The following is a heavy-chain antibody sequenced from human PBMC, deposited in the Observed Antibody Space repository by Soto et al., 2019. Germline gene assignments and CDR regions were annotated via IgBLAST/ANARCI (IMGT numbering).Heavy chain of an antibody. V-gene: IGHV4-39*01. Sequence: PSETLSLTCTVSGGSISSSSYYWGWIRQPPGKGLEWIGSIYYSGGTYYNPSRKGRVTISVDTSKNRFSLKLSSVTAVDTAVYYCARQFKAVRLWLDIDYWGQETLVTVSS. CDR2: IYYSGGT. CDR3: ARQFKAVRLWLDIDY. D-gene: IGHD5-18*01. J-gene: IGHJ4*02. CDR1: GGSISSSSYY.